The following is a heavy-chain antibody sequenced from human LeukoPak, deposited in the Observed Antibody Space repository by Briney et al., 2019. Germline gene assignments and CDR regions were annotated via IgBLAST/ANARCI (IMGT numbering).Heavy chain of an antibody. CDR1: GFTFYDYA. CDR2: ISWNSGSI. Sequence: GGSLRLSCAASGFTFYDYAMHWVRQAPGKGLEWVSGISWNSGSIGYADSVKGRFTISRDNAKNSLYLQMNSLRAEDTALYYCARARPYYYFGMDVWGQGTTVTVSS. CDR3: ARARPYYYFGMDV. J-gene: IGHJ6*02. V-gene: IGHV3-9*01.